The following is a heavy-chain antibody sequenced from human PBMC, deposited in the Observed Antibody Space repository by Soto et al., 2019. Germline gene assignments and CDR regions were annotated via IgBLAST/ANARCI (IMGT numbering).Heavy chain of an antibody. D-gene: IGHD1-26*01. CDR2: IYYRGST. CDR3: ATPRGRSGYFQH. CDR1: GGSISSSSYY. V-gene: IGHV4-39*01. J-gene: IGHJ1*01. Sequence: QLQLQESGPGLVKPSETLSLTCTVSGGSISSSSYYWGWIRQPPGKGLEWIGTIYYRGSTYYNPSLKSLVTISVDTSKNQFSLKLSSVTAADTAVYYCATPRGRSGYFQHWGQGTLVTVSS.